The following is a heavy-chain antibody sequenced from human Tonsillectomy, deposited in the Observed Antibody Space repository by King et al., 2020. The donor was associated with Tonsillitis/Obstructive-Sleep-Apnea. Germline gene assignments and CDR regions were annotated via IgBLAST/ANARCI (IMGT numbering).Heavy chain of an antibody. CDR3: ARGVAGSAWSYFDY. Sequence: VQLVQSGAEVKKPGSSVKVSCRASGGTFSSYAINWVRQAPGQGLEWMGGIIPFLGVANYAQKFQGRVTIIADKSTSTAYMELSSLRSGDTAVYYCARGVAGSAWSYFDYWGQGTLVTVSS. CDR2: IIPFLGVA. D-gene: IGHD6-19*01. V-gene: IGHV1-69*10. J-gene: IGHJ4*02. CDR1: GGTFSSYA.